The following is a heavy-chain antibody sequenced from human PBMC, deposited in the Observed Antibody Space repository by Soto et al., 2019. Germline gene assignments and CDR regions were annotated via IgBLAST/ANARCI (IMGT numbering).Heavy chain of an antibody. CDR1: SASIIVHSYY. V-gene: IGHV4-39*01. Sequence: SETLSLTSTVSSASIIVHSYYWTWLRQPPGKGLEWIGSSYYSGTTYFNPSLKSRATISVDTSKNQFSLRLTSVTAADTAIYYCTRRYNWNDNYFDTWGPGALVTVSS. CDR3: TRRYNWNDNYFDT. CDR2: SYYSGTT. J-gene: IGHJ5*02. D-gene: IGHD1-20*01.